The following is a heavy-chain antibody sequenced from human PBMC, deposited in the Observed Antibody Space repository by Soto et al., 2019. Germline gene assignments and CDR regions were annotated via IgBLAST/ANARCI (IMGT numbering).Heavy chain of an antibody. V-gene: IGHV1-24*01. CDR2: FDPEDGET. D-gene: IGHD3-22*01. CDR1: GYTLTELS. J-gene: IGHJ4*02. Sequence: ASVKVSCKVSGYTLTELSMHWVRQAPGKGLEWMGGFDPEDGETIYAQKFQGRVTMTEDTSTDTAYMELSSLRSEDTAVYYCATVAPNYYDSSGHPTRSFDYWGLG. CDR3: ATVAPNYYDSSGHPTRSFDY.